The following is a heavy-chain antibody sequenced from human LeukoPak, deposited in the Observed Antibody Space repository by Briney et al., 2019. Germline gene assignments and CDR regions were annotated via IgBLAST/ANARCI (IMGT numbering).Heavy chain of an antibody. V-gene: IGHV4-59*12. D-gene: IGHD6-13*01. J-gene: IGHJ5*02. CDR3: ARVVEDSSSWYGGWFDP. CDR2: IYYSGST. Sequence: SETLSLTCTVSGGSISSYYWSWIRQPPGKGLEWIGYIYYSGSTNYNPSLKSRVTISVDTSKNQFSLKLSSVTAADTAVYYCARVVEDSSSWYGGWFDPWGQGTLVTVSS. CDR1: GGSISSYY.